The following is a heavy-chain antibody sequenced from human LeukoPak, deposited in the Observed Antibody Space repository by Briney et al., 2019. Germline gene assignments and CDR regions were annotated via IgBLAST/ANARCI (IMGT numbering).Heavy chain of an antibody. V-gene: IGHV4-39*01. Sequence: PSETLSLTCTVSGGSISSSSYYWGWIRQPPGKGLEWIGSTYYSGSTYYNPSLKSRVTISVDTSKNQFSLKLSSVTAADTAVYHCARHVPSSSWYVGAFDIWGQGTMVTVSS. CDR2: TYYSGST. CDR3: ARHVPSSSWYVGAFDI. J-gene: IGHJ3*02. D-gene: IGHD6-13*01. CDR1: GGSISSSSYY.